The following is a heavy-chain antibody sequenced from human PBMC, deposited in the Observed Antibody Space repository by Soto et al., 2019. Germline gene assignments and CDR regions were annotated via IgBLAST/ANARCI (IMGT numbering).Heavy chain of an antibody. CDR2: IKEEGSGT. D-gene: IGHD3-3*01. CDR1: ELTFSTYW. Sequence: EVQLVESGGGLVQPGGSLRLSCAASELTFSTYWMSWVRQAPGKGLEWVATIKEEGSGTYNVDSVEGRFTISRDNAKNPLHLQMNSLRVEDTAVYYCARQARGRFSWYFDLWGRGTLVTVSS. CDR3: ARQARGRFSWYFDL. V-gene: IGHV3-7*01. J-gene: IGHJ2*01.